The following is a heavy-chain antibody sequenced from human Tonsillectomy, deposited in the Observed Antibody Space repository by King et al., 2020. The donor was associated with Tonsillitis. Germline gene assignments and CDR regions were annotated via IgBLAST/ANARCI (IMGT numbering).Heavy chain of an antibody. CDR1: GFPFSSSI. D-gene: IGHD1-26*01. J-gene: IGHJ4*02. Sequence: QLVQSGPEVKKPGTSVKVSCKASGFPFSSSIIQWVRQARGQRLEWIGWIVVGSGDTNYAQKFQERVAITRDLSTSTAYMELRSLRSDDTAVYYCATDSSMGATTGLGYWGQGTLVTVSS. V-gene: IGHV1-58*02. CDR2: IVVGSGDT. CDR3: ATDSSMGATTGLGY.